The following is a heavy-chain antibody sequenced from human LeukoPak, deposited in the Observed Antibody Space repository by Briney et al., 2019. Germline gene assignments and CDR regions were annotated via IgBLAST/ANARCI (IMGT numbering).Heavy chain of an antibody. J-gene: IGHJ4*02. Sequence: PGGSLRLSCVVSGVTFSSHWMSWVRQAPGKGLEWVANIKQDGSERYYVDSVKGRFTISRGNAKNSVFLQMNSLRAEDTAVYYCARDPNLYSGTYDTYWGQGTLVTVSS. CDR1: GVTFSSHW. D-gene: IGHD1-26*01. CDR3: ARDPNLYSGTYDTY. V-gene: IGHV3-7*03. CDR2: IKQDGSER.